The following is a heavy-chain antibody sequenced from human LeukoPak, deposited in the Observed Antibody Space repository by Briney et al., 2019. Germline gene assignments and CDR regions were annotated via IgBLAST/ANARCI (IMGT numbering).Heavy chain of an antibody. J-gene: IGHJ4*02. CDR1: GFTFTNYW. CDR2: IYIDGTDT. V-gene: IGHV3-74*03. Sequence: GGSLRLSCVASGFTFTNYWMHWVRQAPGKGLVWVSRIYIDGTDTTYADSVKGRFTISRDNAKNTLYLQMNSLRAEETAVYYCARGGNGGNSLDHWGQGALITVSS. D-gene: IGHD4-23*01. CDR3: ARGGNGGNSLDH.